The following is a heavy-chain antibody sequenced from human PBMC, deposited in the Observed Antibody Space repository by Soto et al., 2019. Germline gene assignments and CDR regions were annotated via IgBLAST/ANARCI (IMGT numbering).Heavy chain of an antibody. V-gene: IGHV3-64D*08. J-gene: IGHJ6*02. CDR2: ISSNGGST. CDR1: GFTFSSYA. D-gene: IGHD6-19*01. CDR3: VKGLPFGIAVAGTGYYYYGMDV. Sequence: GGSLRLSCSASGFTFSSYAMHWVRQAPGKGLEYVSAISSNGGSTYYADSVKGRFTISRDNSKNTLYLQMSSLRAEDTAVYYCVKGLPFGIAVAGTGYYYYGMDVWGQGTTVTVSS.